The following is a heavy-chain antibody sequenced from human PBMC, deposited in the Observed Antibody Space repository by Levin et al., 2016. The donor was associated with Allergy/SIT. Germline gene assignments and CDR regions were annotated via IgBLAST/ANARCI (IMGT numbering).Heavy chain of an antibody. CDR1: GFSFSNYG. Sequence: GGSLRLSCAASGFSFSNYGMHWVRQAPGKGLEWVTIISYDGNHKYYADSVEGRFTISRDNSKNTLFLQMNSLRGEDTAVYYCAKAPYISSAGNYYYYYLDVWGQGTTVTVSS. CDR3: AKAPYISSAGNYYYYYLDV. CDR2: ISYDGNHK. D-gene: IGHD6-13*01. J-gene: IGHJ6*03. V-gene: IGHV3-30*18.